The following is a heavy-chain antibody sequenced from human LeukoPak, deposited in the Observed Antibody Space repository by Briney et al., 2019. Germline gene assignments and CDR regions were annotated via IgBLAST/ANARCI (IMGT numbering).Heavy chain of an antibody. V-gene: IGHV4-38-2*02. CDR3: VRDGYYGSGSPGWFGP. CDR2: VFHRGAT. D-gene: IGHD3-10*01. J-gene: IGHJ5*02. CDR1: GYSINSAFY. Sequence: SETLSLTCTVSGYSINSAFYWGWIRVPPGKGLEWIGSVFHRGATYYNSSLKSRANISIDTSKNQFSLKLNSLTAEDTAMYYCVRDGYYGSGSPGWFGPWGPGTLVIVSA.